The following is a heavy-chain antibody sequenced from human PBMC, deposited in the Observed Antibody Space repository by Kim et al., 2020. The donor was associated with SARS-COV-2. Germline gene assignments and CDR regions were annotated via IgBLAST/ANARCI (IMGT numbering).Heavy chain of an antibody. Sequence: GGSLRLSCAAFGFTFSSYEMIWARQAPGKGLEWVSSISSSGTTMYYADSVKGRFIISRDNAKNSLYLQMYGLRAEDTAVYYCARVGAYSGTWYGDYYYYAMDVWGQGTTVTVSS. J-gene: IGHJ6*02. V-gene: IGHV3-48*03. CDR1: GFTFSSYE. CDR3: ARVGAYSGTWYGDYYYYAMDV. D-gene: IGHD6-13*01. CDR2: ISSSGTTM.